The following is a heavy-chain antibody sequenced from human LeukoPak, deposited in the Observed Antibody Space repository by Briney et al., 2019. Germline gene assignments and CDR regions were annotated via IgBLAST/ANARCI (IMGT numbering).Heavy chain of an antibody. CDR2: ISASGGST. Sequence: GGSLRLSFAASGFTFSSYAMSWVRQAPGKGLEWVSAISASGGSTYDADSVKGRFTVSRDNSRNTLYLQMNSLRADDTALYYCAPKDGTLSRIDYWGQGTLVTVSS. CDR1: GFTFSSYA. V-gene: IGHV3-23*01. CDR3: APKDGTLSRIDY. D-gene: IGHD1-26*01. J-gene: IGHJ4*02.